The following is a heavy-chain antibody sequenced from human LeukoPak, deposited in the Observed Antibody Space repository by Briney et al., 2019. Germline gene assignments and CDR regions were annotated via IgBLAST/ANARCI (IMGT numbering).Heavy chain of an antibody. CDR2: IYTSGST. Sequence: SETLSLTCTVSGGSISSYYWSWIRRPPGKGLEWIGYIYTSGSTNYNPSLKSRVTISVDTSKNQFSLKLSSVTAADTAVYYCARLTDCSSTSCYRGPYHWFDPWGQGTLVTVSS. CDR1: GGSISSYY. D-gene: IGHD2-2*01. V-gene: IGHV4-4*09. CDR3: ARLTDCSSTSCYRGPYHWFDP. J-gene: IGHJ5*02.